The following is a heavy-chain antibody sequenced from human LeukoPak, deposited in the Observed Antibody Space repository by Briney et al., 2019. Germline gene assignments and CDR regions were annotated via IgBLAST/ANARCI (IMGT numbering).Heavy chain of an antibody. CDR1: GFTFSGSA. CDR3: TRRDYYDSSGYIDY. Sequence: GGSLRLSCAASGFTFSGSAMHWVRQASGKGLEWVGRIRSKANSYATAYAASVKGRFTISRDDSKNTAYLQMNSPKTEDTAVYYCTRRDYYDSSGYIDYWGQGTLVTVSS. CDR2: IRSKANSYAT. D-gene: IGHD3-22*01. J-gene: IGHJ4*02. V-gene: IGHV3-73*01.